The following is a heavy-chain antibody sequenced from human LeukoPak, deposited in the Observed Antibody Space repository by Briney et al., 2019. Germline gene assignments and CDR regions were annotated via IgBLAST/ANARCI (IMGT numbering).Heavy chain of an antibody. Sequence: GGSLRLSCAASGFTFSDYYMSWVRQAPGKGLEWVANIKPDGSEKYYVDSVKGRFTISRDNAKNSLFLQMNSLRAEDTATYYCTRDFGSGVVVTAIVDWGQGTLVTVSS. D-gene: IGHD2-21*02. V-gene: IGHV3-7*01. CDR3: TRDFGSGVVVTAIVD. J-gene: IGHJ4*02. CDR2: IKPDGSEK. CDR1: GFTFSDYY.